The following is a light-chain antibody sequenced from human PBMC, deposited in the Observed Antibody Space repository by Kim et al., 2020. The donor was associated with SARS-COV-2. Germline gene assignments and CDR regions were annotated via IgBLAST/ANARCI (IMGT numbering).Light chain of an antibody. J-gene: IGKJ4*01. CDR1: QSVSSN. Sequence: SVSPGERATLSCRASQSVSSNVAWYQQKPGQAPRLLLYGASTRATGIPARFSGSGSGTEFTLTISSLQSEDFAVYYCQQYDNRLTFGGGTKVDIK. CDR3: QQYDNRLT. CDR2: GAS. V-gene: IGKV3-15*01.